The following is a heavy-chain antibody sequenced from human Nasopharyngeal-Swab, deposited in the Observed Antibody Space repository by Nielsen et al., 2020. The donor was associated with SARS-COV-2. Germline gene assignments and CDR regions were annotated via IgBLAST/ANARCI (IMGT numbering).Heavy chain of an antibody. J-gene: IGHJ2*01. Sequence: LSLTCAASGFTFDDYAMHWVRQAPGKGLEWVSGISWNSGSIGYADSVKGRFTISRDNAKNSLYLQMNSLRAEDTAVYYCARDGNLRTVRYFDLWGRGSLVTVSS. CDR1: GFTFDDYA. CDR3: ARDGNLRTVRYFDL. CDR2: ISWNSGSI. V-gene: IGHV3-9*01. D-gene: IGHD4-17*01.